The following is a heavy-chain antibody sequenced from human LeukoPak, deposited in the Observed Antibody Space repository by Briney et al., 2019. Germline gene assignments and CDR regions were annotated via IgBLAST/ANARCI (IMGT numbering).Heavy chain of an antibody. D-gene: IGHD6-19*01. CDR3: ARGKVVAGTPGHNSWDY. CDR2: VHAGGST. V-gene: IGHV4-4*07. Sequence: SETLSLTCTVSGGSISSYYWNWIRQPAGKGLEWVGRVHAGGSTNYNPSLKSRVTVSVDTSKNQFSLKLKSVTAADTAVYYCARGKVVAGTPGHNSWDYWGQGTLVTVSS. J-gene: IGHJ4*02. CDR1: GGSISSYY.